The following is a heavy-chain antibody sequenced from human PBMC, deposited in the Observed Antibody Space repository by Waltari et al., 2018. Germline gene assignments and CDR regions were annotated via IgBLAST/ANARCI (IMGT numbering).Heavy chain of an antibody. D-gene: IGHD2-15*01. V-gene: IGHV1-69*04. CDR1: GGPFSSYA. CDR3: ARDPVARGWFDP. Sequence: QVQLVQSGAEVKKPGSSVKVSCKASGGPFSSYAISWVRQAPGQGLEWMGGIIPILGIANYAQKFQGRVTITADESTSTAYMELSSLRSEDTAVYYCARDPVARGWFDPWGQGTLVTVSS. CDR2: IIPILGIA. J-gene: IGHJ5*02.